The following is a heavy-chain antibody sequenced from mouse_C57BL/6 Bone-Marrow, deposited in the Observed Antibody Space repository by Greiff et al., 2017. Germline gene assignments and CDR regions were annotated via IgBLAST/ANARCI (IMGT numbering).Heavy chain of an antibody. CDR1: GYTFTDYY. D-gene: IGHD3-2*02. CDR3: AREGGLRLPWCAY. V-gene: IGHV1-76*01. Sequence: VQLVESGAELVRPGASVKLSCKASGYTFTDYYINWVKQRPGQGLEWIARIYPGSGNTYYNEKFKGKATLTAEKSSSTAYMQLSSLTSEDSAVXFCAREGGLRLPWCAYWGQGTLVTVSA. CDR2: IYPGSGNT. J-gene: IGHJ3*01.